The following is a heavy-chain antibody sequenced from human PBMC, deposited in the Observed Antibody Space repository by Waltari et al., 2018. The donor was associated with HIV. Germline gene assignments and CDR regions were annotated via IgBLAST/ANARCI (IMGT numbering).Heavy chain of an antibody. CDR3: ARRAYCSRSGWSKYFQH. D-gene: IGHD2-2*01. Sequence: HVQLAQPGAGVKKPGSSVNVSGKASVRTFCCYAISGVRPAPGEGFEWMGGNMHVFDTPNYAQKFQGRVTITAHESTNTAYMELSSVTFEDTGVYFCARRAYCSRSGWSKYFQHWGQGTRVTVSS. J-gene: IGHJ1*01. CDR2: NMHVFDTP. CDR1: VRTFCCYA. V-gene: IGHV1-69*01.